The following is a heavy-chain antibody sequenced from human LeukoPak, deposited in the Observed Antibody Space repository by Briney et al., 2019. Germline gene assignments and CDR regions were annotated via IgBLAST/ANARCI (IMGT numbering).Heavy chain of an antibody. J-gene: IGHJ3*02. D-gene: IGHD3-10*01. V-gene: IGHV1-8*03. CDR2: MNPNSGNT. CDR3: ARGRRGRRSGEYAFDI. Sequence: ASVKVSCKASGYTFTSYDINWVRQATGQGPEWMGWMNPNSGNTGYAQKFQGRVTITRNTSISTAYMELSSLRSEDTAVYYCARGRRGRRSGEYAFDIWGQGTMVTVSS. CDR1: GYTFTSYD.